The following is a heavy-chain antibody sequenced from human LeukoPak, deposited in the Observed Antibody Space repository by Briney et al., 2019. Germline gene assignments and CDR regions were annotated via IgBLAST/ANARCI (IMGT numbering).Heavy chain of an antibody. V-gene: IGHV3-74*01. CDR3: AAATFYATSGYFPS. Sequence: GGSLRLSCAGSGFTFSTYWIHWVRQAPGQGLVWVSGISGDKSHTAYADSVKGRFTISRDNAKNTLHLQMNSLRDEDTAVYYCAAATFYATSGYFPSWGQGTLVTVSS. J-gene: IGHJ5*02. CDR1: GFTFSTYW. D-gene: IGHD3-22*01. CDR2: ISGDKSHT.